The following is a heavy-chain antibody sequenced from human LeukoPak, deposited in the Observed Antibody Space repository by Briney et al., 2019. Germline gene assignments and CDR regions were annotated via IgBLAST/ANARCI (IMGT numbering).Heavy chain of an antibody. CDR1: GFTFSSYG. V-gene: IGHV3-30*18. CDR3: AKEYGFDY. D-gene: IGHD2-8*01. J-gene: IGHJ4*02. CDR2: ISYDGSNK. Sequence: PGRSLRLSCAASGFTFSSYGMHWVRQAPGKGLEWVAVISYDGSNKYYADSVKGRFTISRDNSKNTLYLQMNSLRAEDTAVYYCAKEYGFDYWGQGTLVTVSS.